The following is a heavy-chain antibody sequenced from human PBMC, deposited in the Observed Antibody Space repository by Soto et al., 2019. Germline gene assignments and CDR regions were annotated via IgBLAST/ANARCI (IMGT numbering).Heavy chain of an antibody. CDR2: IYYSGST. D-gene: IGHD4-17*01. J-gene: IGHJ4*02. CDR1: GGSISSGDYY. V-gene: IGHV4-30-4*01. Sequence: QVQLQESGPGPVKPSQTLSLTCTVSGGSISSGDYYWGWIRQPRGKGLEWIGYIYYSGSTYYNPSIKGRVTLSVDTSKHQSSLKLSSVTSADTAVYYCAVDYGGNSGHYWGQGTLVTVSS. CDR3: AVDYGGNSGHY.